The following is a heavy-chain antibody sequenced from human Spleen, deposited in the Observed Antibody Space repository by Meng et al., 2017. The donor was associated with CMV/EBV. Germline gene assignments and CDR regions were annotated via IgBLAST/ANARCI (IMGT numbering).Heavy chain of an antibody. D-gene: IGHD3-3*01. Sequence: CKVSGYTFTDYYMQWVRQAPGQGLEWMGWISAYNGNTNLAQKLQGRVTMTTDTSTSTVFMELRTLRSDDTAVYYCARHENLLEWFDPWGQGTLVTVSS. V-gene: IGHV1-18*04. CDR3: ARHENLLEWFDP. CDR1: GYTFTDYY. CDR2: ISAYNGNT. J-gene: IGHJ5*02.